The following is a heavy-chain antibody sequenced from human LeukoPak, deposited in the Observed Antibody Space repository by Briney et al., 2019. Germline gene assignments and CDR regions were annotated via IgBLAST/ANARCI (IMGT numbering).Heavy chain of an antibody. J-gene: IGHJ3*02. D-gene: IGHD2-15*01. CDR1: GFTVSSNY. Sequence: GGSLRLSCAASGFTVSSNYMSWVRQAPGKGLEWVSVIYSGGSTYYADSVKGRFTISRDNSKNTLYLQMNSLRAEDTAVYYCARSKVAVARDDAFDIWGQGTMVTVSS. CDR2: IYSGGST. V-gene: IGHV3-66*01. CDR3: ARSKVAVARDDAFDI.